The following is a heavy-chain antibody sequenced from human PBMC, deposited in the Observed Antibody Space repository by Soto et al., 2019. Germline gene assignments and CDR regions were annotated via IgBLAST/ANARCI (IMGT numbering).Heavy chain of an antibody. CDR3: EKDMKWGGMTTIHYFDA. D-gene: IGHD4-17*01. V-gene: IGHV3-9*02. CDR1: GFTADDYA. CDR2: ISSNSDTI. Sequence: EVQLVESGGGLVQPGRSLRLSCVASGFTADDYAMHWVRQAPGKGLEWVSGISSNSDTIDYADSVKGRFTISRDNAKNSLFMQMNSLRPEDTALYYWEKDMKWGGMTTIHYFDAWGQGTLVTVSS. J-gene: IGHJ4*02.